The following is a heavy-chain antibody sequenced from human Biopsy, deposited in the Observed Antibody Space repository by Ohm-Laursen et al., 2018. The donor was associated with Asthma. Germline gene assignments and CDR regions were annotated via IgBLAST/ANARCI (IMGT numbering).Heavy chain of an antibody. CDR1: GGSLSSGPYY. V-gene: IGHV4-31*03. J-gene: IGHJ5*01. CDR3: ARDLSGYCTSSACYGFDS. D-gene: IGHD2-8*01. CDR2: INYSGST. Sequence: SQTLSLTCTVSGGSLSSGPYYWSWVRQHPGKGLEWIGYINYSGSTFYSPSLESRVTVSVDTSKNQFSLKLSSVTAADTAVYYCARDLSGYCTSSACYGFDSWDQGTLVTVSS.